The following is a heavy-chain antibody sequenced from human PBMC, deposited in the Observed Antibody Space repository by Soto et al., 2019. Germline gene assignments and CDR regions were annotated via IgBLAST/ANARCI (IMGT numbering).Heavy chain of an antibody. V-gene: IGHV3-23*01. CDR3: AKTPDVKYSSSFDY. CDR1: GFTFSSYA. CDR2: ISGSGGST. J-gene: IGHJ4*02. Sequence: GGSLRLSCAASGFTFSSYAMNWVRQAPGKGLEWVSGISGSGGSTYYADSVKGRFTISRDNSKNTLYLQMNSLRAEDTAVYYCAKTPDVKYSSSFDYWGQGTLVTVSS. D-gene: IGHD6-13*01.